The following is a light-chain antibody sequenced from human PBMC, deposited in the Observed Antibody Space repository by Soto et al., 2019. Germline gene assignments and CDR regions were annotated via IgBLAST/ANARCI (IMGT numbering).Light chain of an antibody. V-gene: IGKV3-15*01. J-gene: IGKJ1*01. CDR3: QQYNNWPPEGT. Sequence: EIVLAQSPATLSVSPGERVTLSCRATQTIGNKLAWYLQRPGQAPRLLMYGASTRATGIPARFSGSGSGTEFTLTISSLQSEDFAVYYCQQYNNWPPEGTLGQGTKVDIK. CDR2: GAS. CDR1: QTIGNK.